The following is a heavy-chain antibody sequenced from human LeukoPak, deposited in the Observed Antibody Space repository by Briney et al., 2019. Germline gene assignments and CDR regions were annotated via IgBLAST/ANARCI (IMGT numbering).Heavy chain of an antibody. CDR3: ARERREGGSSWIDY. Sequence: PSQTLSLTCTVSGGSISSGDYYWSWIRQPPGKGLEWIGHIFYSGSTYYNPSLMRRLTISVDTSKNQSSLKLSSVTPADTAVYYCARERREGGSSWIDYWGRGTLVTVSS. CDR1: GGSISSGDYY. V-gene: IGHV4-30-4*01. D-gene: IGHD6-13*01. J-gene: IGHJ4*02. CDR2: IFYSGST.